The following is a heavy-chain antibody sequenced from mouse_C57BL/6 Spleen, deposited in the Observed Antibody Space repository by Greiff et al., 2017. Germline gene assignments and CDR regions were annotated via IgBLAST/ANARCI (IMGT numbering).Heavy chain of an antibody. J-gene: IGHJ3*01. CDR2: ISSGGDYI. Sequence: EVQVVESGEGLVKPGGSLKLSCAASGFTFSSYAMSWVRQTPEKRLEWVAYISSGGDYIYYADTVKGRFTISRDNARNTLYLQMSSLKSEDTAMYYCTRDKTGSRFAYWGQGTLVTVSA. CDR1: GFTFSSYA. CDR3: TRDKTGSRFAY. D-gene: IGHD4-1*01. V-gene: IGHV5-9-1*02.